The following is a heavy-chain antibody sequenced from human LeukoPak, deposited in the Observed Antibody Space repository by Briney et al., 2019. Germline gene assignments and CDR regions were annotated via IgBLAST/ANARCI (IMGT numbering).Heavy chain of an antibody. D-gene: IGHD6-19*01. CDR2: ISGSGGST. CDR3: ARTSSGWFDP. Sequence: PGGSLRLSCAASGVTFSSYAMSWVRQAPGKGLEWVSAISGSGGSTYYADSVKGRFTISRDNFKNTLYLQMNSLRSEDTAVYYCARTSSGWFDPWGQGTPVTVSS. V-gene: IGHV3-23*01. CDR1: GVTFSSYA. J-gene: IGHJ5*02.